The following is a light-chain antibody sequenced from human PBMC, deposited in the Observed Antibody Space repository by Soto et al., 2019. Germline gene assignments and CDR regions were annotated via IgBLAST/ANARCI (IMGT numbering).Light chain of an antibody. J-gene: IGKJ5*01. CDR1: QSISSY. Sequence: DIQMTQSTSSLSASVGDRVTITCRASQSISSYLNWYQQKPGKAPKLLIYAASSLQSGVPSRFSGSGSGTDFTLTISSLQPEDFATYYCQQSYSTPSITFGQGTRLEI. V-gene: IGKV1-39*01. CDR3: QQSYSTPSIT. CDR2: AAS.